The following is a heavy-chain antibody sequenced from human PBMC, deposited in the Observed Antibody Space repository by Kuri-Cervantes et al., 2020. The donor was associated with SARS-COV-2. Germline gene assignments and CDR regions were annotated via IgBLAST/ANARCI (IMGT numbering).Heavy chain of an antibody. CDR1: GFTFSDYY. D-gene: IGHD1-26*01. CDR3: ASQGAVY. V-gene: IGHV3-21*01. J-gene: IGHJ4*02. Sequence: GESLKISCAASGFTFSDYYMNWVRQAPGKGLEWVSSISSSSSYIYYADSVKGRFTISRDNAKNSLYLQMNSLRAEDTAVYYCASQGAVYWGQGTLVTVSS. CDR2: ISSSSSYI.